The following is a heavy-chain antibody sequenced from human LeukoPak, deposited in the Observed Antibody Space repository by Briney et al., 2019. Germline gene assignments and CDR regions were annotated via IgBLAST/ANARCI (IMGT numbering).Heavy chain of an antibody. V-gene: IGHV4-34*01. D-gene: IGHD2-8*01. Sequence: SETLSLTCAVYGGSFSDYYWSWIRQPPGKGLEWIGEINHSGSTNYNPSLKSRVTISVDTSKNQFSLKLSSVTAADTAMYYCARGSRWGYTVLMVYDNWFDPWGQGTLVTVSS. J-gene: IGHJ5*02. CDR3: ARGSRWGYTVLMVYDNWFDP. CDR1: GGSFSDYY. CDR2: INHSGST.